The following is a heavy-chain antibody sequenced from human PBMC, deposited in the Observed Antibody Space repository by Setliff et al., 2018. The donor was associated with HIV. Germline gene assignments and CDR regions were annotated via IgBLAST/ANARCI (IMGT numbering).Heavy chain of an antibody. V-gene: IGHV3-23*01. J-gene: IGHJ4*02. CDR2: IRTDGDAT. CDR3: AKGRSGYYNFDS. CDR1: GFTFSSYS. D-gene: IGHD3-22*01. Sequence: GGSLRLSCAASGFTFSSYSMTWVRQAPGKGLEWVSSIRTDGDATYYADSVKGRFTISRDNSKNTLYLQMNSLRVEDAAVYYCAKGRSGYYNFDSWGQGTLVT.